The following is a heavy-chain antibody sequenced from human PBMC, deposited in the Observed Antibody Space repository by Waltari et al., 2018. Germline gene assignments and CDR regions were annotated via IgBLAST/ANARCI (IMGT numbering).Heavy chain of an antibody. D-gene: IGHD1-26*01. CDR3: ARGCSGSCRDYYYGMDV. CDR2: ISYSGST. V-gene: IGHV4-39*07. Sequence: QLQLQESGPGLVKPSETLSLTCTVSGGSISSSSYYWGWIRQPPGKGLEWIGSISYSGSTYYNPYLKSRVTISVDTSKNQCSLKLSSVTAADTAVYYGARGCSGSCRDYYYGMDVWGQGTTVTGSS. J-gene: IGHJ6*02. CDR1: GGSISSSSYY.